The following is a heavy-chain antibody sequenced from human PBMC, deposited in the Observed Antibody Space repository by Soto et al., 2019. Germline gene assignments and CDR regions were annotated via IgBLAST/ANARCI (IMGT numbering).Heavy chain of an antibody. Sequence: ASVKVSCKAPGYTFTNYAIHWVRQAPGQRLEWMGWIHAGNGNTKYSQTFQGRVTITRDTSASTAYMELSSLSSDDTSVYYCARAPRSSGNYYYAMDVWGQGTTVTVSS. V-gene: IGHV1-3*01. CDR1: GYTFTNYA. J-gene: IGHJ6*02. CDR2: IHAGNGNT. D-gene: IGHD1-26*01. CDR3: ARAPRSSGNYYYAMDV.